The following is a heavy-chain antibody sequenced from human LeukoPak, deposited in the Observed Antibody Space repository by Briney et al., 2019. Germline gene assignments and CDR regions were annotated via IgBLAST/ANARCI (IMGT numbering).Heavy chain of an antibody. Sequence: SETLSLTCNVSGVSISSSSYYWGWIRQPPGKGLEWIGSIYSSGSTYYNSSLKSRVTISIDTSKNQFSLKLSSVTAADTAVYYCAREGGDYGGNSQFWYFDLWGRGTLVTVSS. J-gene: IGHJ2*01. CDR2: IYSSGST. D-gene: IGHD4-23*01. CDR1: GVSISSSSYY. CDR3: AREGGDYGGNSQFWYFDL. V-gene: IGHV4-39*07.